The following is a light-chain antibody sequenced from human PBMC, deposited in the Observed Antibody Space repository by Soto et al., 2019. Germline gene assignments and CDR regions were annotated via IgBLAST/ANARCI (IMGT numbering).Light chain of an antibody. CDR1: QSIATY. CDR3: PQSYSTLFT. J-gene: IGKJ3*01. V-gene: IGKV1-39*01. CDR2: TAS. Sequence: DIQMTQSPSSLSASVGDRVIITCRASQSIATYLNWYQQKPGKAPKLLIYTASSLQSGVPSRFSGSGSATDFTLTISSLQPEDFATYYCPQSYSTLFTFGPGTKIKIK.